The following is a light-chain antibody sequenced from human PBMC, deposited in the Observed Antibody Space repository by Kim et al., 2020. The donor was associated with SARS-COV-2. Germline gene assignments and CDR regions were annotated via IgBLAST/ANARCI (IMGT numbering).Light chain of an antibody. J-gene: IGLJ2*01. CDR2: DNK. CDR3: GTWDTSLSVVL. CDR1: NSNKENNP. Sequence: GQKSNVASPGGNSNKENNPGYWDQQLPGTAPKLLIYDNKKRPSGIPDRFSGSKSGTSATLGITGLQTGDEADYYCGTWDTSLSVVLFGGGTKVTVL. V-gene: IGLV1-51*01.